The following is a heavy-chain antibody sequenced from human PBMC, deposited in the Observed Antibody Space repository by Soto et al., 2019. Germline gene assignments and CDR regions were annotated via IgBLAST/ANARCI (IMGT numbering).Heavy chain of an antibody. J-gene: IGHJ4*02. D-gene: IGHD2-21*02. CDR3: AKDVTLVV. CDR2: ISYDGSNK. CDR1: GFTFSSYG. Sequence: GGSLRLSCAASGFTFSSYGMHWVRQAPGKGLEWVAVISYDGSNKYYADSVKGRFAISRDNSKNTLYLQMNSLRAEDTAVYYCAKDVTLVVWGQGTLVTVSS. V-gene: IGHV3-30*18.